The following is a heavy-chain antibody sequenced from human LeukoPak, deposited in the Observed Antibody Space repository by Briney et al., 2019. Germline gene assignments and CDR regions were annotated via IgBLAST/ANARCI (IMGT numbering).Heavy chain of an antibody. CDR2: INSDGSST. D-gene: IGHD6-13*01. CDR3: ARDIAADSGWVLGVDY. V-gene: IGHV3-74*01. Sequence: PGGSLRLSCAASGFTFSSYWMHWVRQAPGKGLVWVSRINSDGSSTSYADSVKGRFTISRDNAKNTLYLQMNSLRAEDTAVYYCARDIAADSGWVLGVDYWGQGTLVTVSS. CDR1: GFTFSSYW. J-gene: IGHJ4*02.